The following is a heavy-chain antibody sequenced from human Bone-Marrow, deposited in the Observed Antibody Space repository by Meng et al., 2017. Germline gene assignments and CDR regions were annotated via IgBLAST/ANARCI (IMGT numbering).Heavy chain of an antibody. D-gene: IGHD2-15*01. J-gene: IGHJ6*02. CDR3: ASRRGREYCSGCSCYTIYYYYGMDV. Sequence: SETLSLTCAVYGGSFSGYYWSWIRQPPGKGLEWIGEINHSGSTNYNPSLKSRVTISVDTSKNQFSLKLSSVTAADTSVYYCASRRGREYCSGCSCYTIYYYYGMDVWGQGTTVTVSS. CDR1: GGSFSGYY. V-gene: IGHV4-34*01. CDR2: INHSGST.